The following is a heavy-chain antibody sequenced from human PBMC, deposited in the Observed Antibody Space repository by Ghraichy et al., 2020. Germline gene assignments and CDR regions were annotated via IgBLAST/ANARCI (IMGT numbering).Heavy chain of an antibody. CDR2: ISSNGGST. V-gene: IGHV3-64D*06. D-gene: IGHD6-13*01. J-gene: IGHJ4*02. Sequence: GGSLRLSCSASGFTFSSYAMHWVRQAPGKGLEYVSGISSNGGSTHYADSVKGRFTISRDNSKNKLYLQMSSLRAEDTAVYYCVKIAAAPDWGQGTLVTVSS. CDR3: VKIAAAPD. CDR1: GFTFSSYA.